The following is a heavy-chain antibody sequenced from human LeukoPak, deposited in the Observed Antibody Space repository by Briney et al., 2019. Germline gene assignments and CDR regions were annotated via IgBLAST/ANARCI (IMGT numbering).Heavy chain of an antibody. CDR3: TTDGLVVITTTTHDC. D-gene: IGHD3-22*01. Sequence: KSGGSLRLSCAASGLTFSNAWMSWVRQAPGKGLEWVGRIKSKTDGGTTDYAAPVKGRFTISRDDSENTLYLQMNSLKTEDTAVYYCTTDGLVVITTTTHDCWGQGTLVTVSS. V-gene: IGHV3-15*01. CDR2: IKSKTDGGTT. J-gene: IGHJ4*02. CDR1: GLTFSNAW.